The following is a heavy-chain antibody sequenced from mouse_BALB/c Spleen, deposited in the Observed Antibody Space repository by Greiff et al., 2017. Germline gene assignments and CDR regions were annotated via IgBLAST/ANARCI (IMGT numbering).Heavy chain of an antibody. Sequence: QVQLKQSGPGLVAPSQSLSITCTVSGFSLTSYGVHWVRQPPGKGLEWLGVIWAGGSTNYNSALMSRLSISKDNSKSQVFLKMNSLQTDDTAMYYCANYDIFYAMDYWGQGTSVTVSS. CDR3: ANYDIFYAMDY. J-gene: IGHJ4*01. CDR1: GFSLTSYG. D-gene: IGHD2-3*01. CDR2: IWAGGST. V-gene: IGHV2-9*02.